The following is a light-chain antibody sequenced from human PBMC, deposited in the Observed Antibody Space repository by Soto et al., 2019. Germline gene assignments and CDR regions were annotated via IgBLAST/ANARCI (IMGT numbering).Light chain of an antibody. Sequence: EVVMTQSPATLSVSPGERVTLSCRASESVHRNLAWYQQKPGQGPSLLIYYASTRATGVPDRFTGSGSGTEFTLSISSRQPEDFGVYYCQHPSNWPPTFGPGTKVEIK. CDR2: YAS. V-gene: IGKV3-15*01. J-gene: IGKJ3*01. CDR3: QHPSNWPPT. CDR1: ESVHRN.